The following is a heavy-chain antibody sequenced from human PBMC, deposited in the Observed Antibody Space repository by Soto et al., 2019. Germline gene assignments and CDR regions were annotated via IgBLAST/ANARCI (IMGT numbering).Heavy chain of an antibody. V-gene: IGHV4-4*02. D-gene: IGHD6-13*01. CDR2: IYHSGST. CDR3: ARSEWDSSSWYWDYYYYGMDV. Sequence: SETLSLTXAVSGGSISSSNWWSWVRQPPGKGLEWIGEIYHSGSTNYNPSLKSRVTISVDKSKNQFSLKLSSVTAADTAVYYCARSEWDSSSWYWDYYYYGMDVWGQGTTVTVSS. J-gene: IGHJ6*02. CDR1: GGSISSSNW.